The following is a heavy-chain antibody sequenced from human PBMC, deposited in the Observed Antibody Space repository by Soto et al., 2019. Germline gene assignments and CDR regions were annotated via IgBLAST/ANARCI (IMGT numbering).Heavy chain of an antibody. CDR3: TILWFGELFPFDY. CDR1: GFTFSNAW. V-gene: IGHV3-15*07. Sequence: GGSLRLSCAASGFTFSNAWMNWVRQAPGKGLEWVGRIKSKTDGGTTDYAAPVKGRFTISRDDSKNTLYLQMNSLKTEDTAVYYCTILWFGELFPFDYWGQGTLVTVSS. J-gene: IGHJ4*02. D-gene: IGHD3-10*01. CDR2: IKSKTDGGTT.